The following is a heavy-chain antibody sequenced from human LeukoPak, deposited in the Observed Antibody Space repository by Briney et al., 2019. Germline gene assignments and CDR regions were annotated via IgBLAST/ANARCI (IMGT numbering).Heavy chain of an antibody. Sequence: SGTLSLTCAVYGGSFSGYYWSWIRQPPGKGLEWIGEINHSGSTNYNPSLKSRVTISVDTSKNQFSLKLSSVTAADTAVYYCASYYYDSSGYYSFVDPWGQGTLVTVSS. J-gene: IGHJ5*02. D-gene: IGHD3-22*01. V-gene: IGHV4-34*01. CDR2: INHSGST. CDR1: GGSFSGYY. CDR3: ASYYYDSSGYYSFVDP.